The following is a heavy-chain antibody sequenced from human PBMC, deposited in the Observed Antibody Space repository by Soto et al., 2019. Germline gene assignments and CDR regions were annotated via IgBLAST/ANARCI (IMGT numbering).Heavy chain of an antibody. D-gene: IGHD4-17*01. J-gene: IGHJ4*02. CDR2: ISSSSSYI. CDR1: GFTFSSYS. CDR3: ARGPSYSDSYFDY. Sequence: GGSLRLSCAASGFTFSSYSMNWVRQAPGKGLEWVSSISSSSSYIYYADSVKGRFTISRDNSKNTVYLQMNSLRLEDTAVYYCARGPSYSDSYFDYWGQGTLVTVSS. V-gene: IGHV3-21*01.